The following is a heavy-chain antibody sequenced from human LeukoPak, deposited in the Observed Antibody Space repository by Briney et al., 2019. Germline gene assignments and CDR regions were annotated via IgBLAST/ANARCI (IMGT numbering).Heavy chain of an antibody. CDR3: ARRNRNDVWDF. CDR1: GFTFHYNW. D-gene: IGHD1-1*01. V-gene: IGHV3-7*01. J-gene: IGHJ4*02. Sequence: GGSLRLSCAASGFTFHYNWMTWVRQAPGKGLEWVVDIKQDGSEKHYEDSVKGRFTISRNNAKNSMYLQMDSLRDADTAVYYCARRNRNDVWDFWGQGTLVAVSS. CDR2: IKQDGSEK.